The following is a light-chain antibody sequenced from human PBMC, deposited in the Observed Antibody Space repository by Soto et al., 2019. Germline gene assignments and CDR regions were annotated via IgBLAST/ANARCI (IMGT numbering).Light chain of an antibody. CDR1: SSNIGSNY. Sequence: QAVVTQPPSASGTPGQRVIISCSGSSSNIGSNYVYWYQQLPGTAPKLLVYRNNQRPSGVPDRFSGSKSGTSASLVISGPRSEDEADYHCAAWDDSLSGPVFGGGTKLTVL. J-gene: IGLJ2*01. V-gene: IGLV1-47*01. CDR3: AAWDDSLSGPV. CDR2: RNN.